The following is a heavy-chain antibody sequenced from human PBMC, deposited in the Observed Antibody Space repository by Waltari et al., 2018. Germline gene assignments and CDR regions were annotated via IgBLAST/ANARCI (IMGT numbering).Heavy chain of an antibody. V-gene: IGHV4-59*01. CDR3: ARTGVPAVNNWFDP. J-gene: IGHJ5*02. CDR2: IYYSGST. Sequence: QVQLQESGPGLVKPSETLSLTCTVSGGSISSYYWSWIRQPPGKGLEWIGYIYYSGSTNYNPSLKSRVTIAVETSKNQFSLKLSSVTAADTAVYYCARTGVPAVNNWFDPWGQGTLVTVSS. D-gene: IGHD2-2*01. CDR1: GGSISSYY.